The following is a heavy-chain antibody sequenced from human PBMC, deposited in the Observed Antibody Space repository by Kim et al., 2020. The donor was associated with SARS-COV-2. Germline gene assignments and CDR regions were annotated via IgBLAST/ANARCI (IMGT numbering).Heavy chain of an antibody. CDR3: ARGYYDSSGYYPPFDY. Sequence: AAVKVSCKASGYTFTSYAMHWVRQTPGQRLKWMGWINAGNGNTKYSQKFQGRVTITRDTSASTAYMELSSLRSEDTAVYYCARGYYDSSGYYPPFDYWGQGTLVTVAS. CDR1: GYTFTSYA. CDR2: INAGNGNT. J-gene: IGHJ4*02. D-gene: IGHD3-22*01. V-gene: IGHV1-3*01.